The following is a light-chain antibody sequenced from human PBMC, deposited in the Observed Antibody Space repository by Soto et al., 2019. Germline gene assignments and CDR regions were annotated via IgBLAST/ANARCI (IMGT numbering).Light chain of an antibody. J-gene: IGLJ1*01. Sequence: QSVLTQPPSASGTPGQRVTISCSGSSSNIGGNAVNWYQQFPGTAPKLLIYTDNQRPSGVPDRFSGSKSGTSASLAISGLQSEDEAGYFCAAWDGSLSAYVFGTGTKVTVL. CDR2: TDN. CDR3: AAWDGSLSAYV. V-gene: IGLV1-44*01. CDR1: SSNIGGNA.